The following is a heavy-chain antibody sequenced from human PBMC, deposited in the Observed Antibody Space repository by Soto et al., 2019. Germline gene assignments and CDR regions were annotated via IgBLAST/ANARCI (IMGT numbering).Heavy chain of an antibody. CDR1: GITLRNCG. V-gene: IGHV3-33*01. J-gene: IGHJ3*02. Sequence: QVQLVESGGGVVQPGRSLRLSCAASGITLRNCGMHWVRQAPGKGLEWVAVIWYDETTKYYVDSVKGRFTISRDNSKNTLYLQMNSLSAEDTAVYYCARDLSRSGKYKNDAFHIWGQGTMVTVSS. CDR3: ARDLSRSGKYKNDAFHI. D-gene: IGHD3-10*01. CDR2: IWYDETTK.